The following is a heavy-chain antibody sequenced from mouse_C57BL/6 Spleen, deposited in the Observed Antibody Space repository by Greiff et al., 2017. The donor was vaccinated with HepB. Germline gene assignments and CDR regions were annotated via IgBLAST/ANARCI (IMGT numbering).Heavy chain of an antibody. J-gene: IGHJ3*01. CDR2: ISDGGSYT. CDR3: AREGGPMVTTGRFAY. Sequence: EVKLVESGGGLVKPGGSLKLSCAASGFTFSSYAMSWVRQTPEKRLEWVATISDGGSYTYYPDNVKGRFTISRDNAKNNRYLQMSHLKSEDTAMYYCAREGGPMVTTGRFAYWGQGTLVTVSA. CDR1: GFTFSSYA. V-gene: IGHV5-4*01. D-gene: IGHD2-2*01.